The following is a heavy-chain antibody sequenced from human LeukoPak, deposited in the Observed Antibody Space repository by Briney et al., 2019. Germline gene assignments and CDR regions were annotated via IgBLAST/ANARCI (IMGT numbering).Heavy chain of an antibody. CDR1: GFTFSSYG. CDR2: ISHDGSNK. J-gene: IGHJ4*02. V-gene: IGHV3-30*03. CDR3: ARHVVAVGFDY. Sequence: GGSLRLSCAASGFTFSSYGMHWVRQAPGKGLEWVAVISHDGSNKYYADSVKGRFTISRDNAKNSLYLQMNSLRAEDTAVYYCARHVVAVGFDYWGQGTLVTVSS. D-gene: IGHD3-22*01.